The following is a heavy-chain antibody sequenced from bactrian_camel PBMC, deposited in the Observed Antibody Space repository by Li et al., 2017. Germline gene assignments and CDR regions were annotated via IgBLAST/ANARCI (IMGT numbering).Heavy chain of an antibody. CDR3: AIDPHYGDIPQSGLGEY. D-gene: IGHD1*01. CDR2: IYNTVSDT. Sequence: HVQLVESGGGLVQPGGSLRLSCLASGFTFSNYGMSWVRQAPGKGLEWVAGIYNTVSDTFYAESVKGRFTISRDNAKNTLYLQMNSLEPEDTAVYYCAIDPHYGDIPQSGLGEYWGQGTQVTVS. CDR1: GFTFSNYG. V-gene: IGHV3S6*01. J-gene: IGHJ4*01.